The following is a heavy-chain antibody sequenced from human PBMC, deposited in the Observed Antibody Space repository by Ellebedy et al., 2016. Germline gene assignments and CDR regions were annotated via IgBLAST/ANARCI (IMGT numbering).Heavy chain of an antibody. J-gene: IGHJ4*02. CDR2: ISGSGGST. Sequence: GESLKISCAASGFTFSSYAMSWVRQAPGKGLEWVSAISGSGGSTYYADSVKGRFTISRDNSKNTLYLQMNSLRAEDTAVYYCAKDLRITIFGVVISPRYYFDYWGQGTLVTVSS. D-gene: IGHD3-3*01. V-gene: IGHV3-23*01. CDR1: GFTFSSYA. CDR3: AKDLRITIFGVVISPRYYFDY.